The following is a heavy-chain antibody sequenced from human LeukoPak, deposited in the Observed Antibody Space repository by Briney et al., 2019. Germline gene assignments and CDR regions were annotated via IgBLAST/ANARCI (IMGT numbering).Heavy chain of an antibody. Sequence: ASVKVSCKASGGTFSSYAISWVRQAPGQGLEWMGRIIPILGIANYAQKFQGRVTITADKSTSTAYMELSSLRSEDTAVYYCALIVLAEMVGYWGQGTLVTVSS. J-gene: IGHJ4*02. V-gene: IGHV1-69*04. D-gene: IGHD2/OR15-2a*01. CDR3: ALIVLAEMVGY. CDR1: GGTFSSYA. CDR2: IIPILGIA.